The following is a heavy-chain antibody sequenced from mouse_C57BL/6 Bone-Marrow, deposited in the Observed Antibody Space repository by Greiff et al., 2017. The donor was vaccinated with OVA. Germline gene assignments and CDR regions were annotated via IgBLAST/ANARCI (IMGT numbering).Heavy chain of an antibody. CDR3: FYYDYDGYWYFDV. J-gene: IGHJ1*03. CDR2: IDPSDSYT. CDR1: GYTFTSYL. Sequence: VQLQQPGAELVKPGASVKLSCKASGYTFTSYLMQCVKQRPGQGLEWIGEIDPSDSYTNYNQKFKGKATLTVDTSSSTAYMQLSSLTSEDSAVYYCFYYDYDGYWYFDVWGTGTMVTVSS. D-gene: IGHD2-4*01. V-gene: IGHV1-50*01.